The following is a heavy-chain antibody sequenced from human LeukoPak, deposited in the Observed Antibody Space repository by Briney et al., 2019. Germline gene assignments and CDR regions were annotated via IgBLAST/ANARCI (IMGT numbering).Heavy chain of an antibody. CDR2: IYTSGST. J-gene: IGHJ4*02. V-gene: IGHV4-61*02. D-gene: IGHD6-19*01. CDR1: GGSMSSGSYY. CDR3: ASSVAYGFGLDY. Sequence: PSQTLSLTCTVAGGSMSSGSYYWSWIRQPAGEGLEWIGRIYTSGSTNYNPSLKSRVTISVDASKNQFSLKLSSVTAADTAVYYCASSVAYGFGLDYWGQGTLVTVSS.